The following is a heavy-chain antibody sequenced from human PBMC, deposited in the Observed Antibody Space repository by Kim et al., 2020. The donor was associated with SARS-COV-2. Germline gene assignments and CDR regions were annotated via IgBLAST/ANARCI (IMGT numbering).Heavy chain of an antibody. CDR3: ARDQFLGDTAMALMDV. CDR1: GFTVSSNY. J-gene: IGHJ6*02. CDR2: IYSGGST. Sequence: GGSLRLSCAASGFTVSSNYMSWVRQAPGKGLEWVSVIYSGGSTYYADSVKGRFTISRDNSKNTLYLQMNSLGAEDTAVYYCARDQFLGDTAMALMDVWGQGTTVTVSS. D-gene: IGHD5-18*01. V-gene: IGHV3-66*01.